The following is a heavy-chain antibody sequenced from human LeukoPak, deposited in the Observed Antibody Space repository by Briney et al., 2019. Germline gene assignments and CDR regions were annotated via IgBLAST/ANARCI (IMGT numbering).Heavy chain of an antibody. D-gene: IGHD5-12*01. J-gene: IGHJ6*02. CDR3: ARRGLRFWEDGMDV. Sequence: ASVKVSCKASGYTFTSYAMNWVRQAPGQGLEWMGWINTNTGNPTYAQGFTGRFVFSLDTTVSTAYLQISSLKAEDTAAYYCARRGLRFWEDGMDVWGQGTTVTVSS. V-gene: IGHV7-4-1*02. CDR1: GYTFTSYA. CDR2: INTNTGNP.